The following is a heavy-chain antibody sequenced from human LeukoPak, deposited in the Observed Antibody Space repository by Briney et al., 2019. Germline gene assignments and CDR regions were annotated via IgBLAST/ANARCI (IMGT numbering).Heavy chain of an antibody. V-gene: IGHV3-23*01. Sequence: GGSLRLSCAVSGFTFSSYAMSWVRQAPGKGLEWVPTISGSVSKTYYADSVKGRFTISRDNSENTLYLQMNSLRAEDTAVYYCANLYVAVAGTDYWGQGTLVTVSS. CDR2: ISGSVSKT. CDR1: GFTFSSYA. D-gene: IGHD6-19*01. CDR3: ANLYVAVAGTDY. J-gene: IGHJ4*02.